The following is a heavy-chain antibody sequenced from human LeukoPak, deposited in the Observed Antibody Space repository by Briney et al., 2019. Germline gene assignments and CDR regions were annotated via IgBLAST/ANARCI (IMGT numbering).Heavy chain of an antibody. D-gene: IGHD4-17*01. J-gene: IGHJ4*02. CDR2: IYPDDSDT. V-gene: IGHV5-51*01. CDR3: ARHYPGGDYFIDY. CDR1: GYSFTNYW. Sequence: GASLKISCKGCGYSFTNYWIGWVRQMPGEGLEGVGIIYPDDSDTRYSPSFHDQVTISADKSISTAYLQWSSLKASDTAMYYCARHYPGGDYFIDYWGQGTLVTVSS.